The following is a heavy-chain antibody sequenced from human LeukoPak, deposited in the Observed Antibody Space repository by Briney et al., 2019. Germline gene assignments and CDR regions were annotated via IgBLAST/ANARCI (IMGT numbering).Heavy chain of an antibody. D-gene: IGHD4-11*01. CDR3: ARGPDYSNYAYYFDY. CDR2: ISYDGSKK. Sequence: PGGSLRLSCAASGFTFSTYSIHWVRQAPGEGLEWVAVISYDGSKKYYADSVKGRFTISRDNSKNTLDLQMNSLRVEDTAVYYCARGPDYSNYAYYFDYWGQGTLVTVSS. J-gene: IGHJ4*02. V-gene: IGHV3-30*04. CDR1: GFTFSTYS.